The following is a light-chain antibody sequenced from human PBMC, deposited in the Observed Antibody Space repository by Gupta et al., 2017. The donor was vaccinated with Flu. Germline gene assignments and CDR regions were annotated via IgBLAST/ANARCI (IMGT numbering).Light chain of an antibody. V-gene: IGKV1-39*01. J-gene: IGKJ2*01. CDR3: HQSVSIPPYT. CDR1: QSISRY. CDR2: GAY. Sequence: DIQMTQSPSSLSASVGDRVTVTCRASQSISRYLNWYQQKPGKAPKLLVYGAYSWQSGVPSRFSGSGSGKDLTLTISNRQPEDFATYYCHQSVSIPPYTFGQGTKLEIK.